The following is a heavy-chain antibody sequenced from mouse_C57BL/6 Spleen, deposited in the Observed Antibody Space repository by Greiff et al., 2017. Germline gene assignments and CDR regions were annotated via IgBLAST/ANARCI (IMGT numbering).Heavy chain of an antibody. CDR1: GFNIKDDY. CDR3: TTGAYYDYDAFAY. J-gene: IGHJ3*01. Sequence: VQLQQSGAELVRPGASVKLSCTASGFNIKDDYMHWVKQRPEQGLEWIGWIDPENGATEYASKFQGKATITADTSSNTAYLQLSSLTADDTAVYYCTTGAYYDYDAFAYWGKGTLVTVSA. D-gene: IGHD2-4*01. CDR2: IDPENGAT. V-gene: IGHV14-4*01.